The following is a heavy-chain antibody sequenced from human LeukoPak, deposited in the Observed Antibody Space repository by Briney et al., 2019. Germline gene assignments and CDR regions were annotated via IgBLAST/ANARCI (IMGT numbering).Heavy chain of an antibody. CDR1: GYSFTSYW. CDR3: ARGCGGDCYSAHYYYYYMDV. J-gene: IGHJ6*03. V-gene: IGHV5-51*01. CDR2: IYPGDSDA. D-gene: IGHD2-21*01. Sequence: GESLKISCKGSGYSFTSYWIGWVRQMPGKGLVGMGIIYPGDSDARFSPSFPGQVTMSADKCITTAYLQWSSLKASDTAMYYCARGCGGDCYSAHYYYYYMDVWGKGTTVTVSS.